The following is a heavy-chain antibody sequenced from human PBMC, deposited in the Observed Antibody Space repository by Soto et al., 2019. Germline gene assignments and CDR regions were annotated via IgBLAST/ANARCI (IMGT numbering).Heavy chain of an antibody. CDR2: IYSGGST. CDR3: AVSLAAAWTIYAFDI. Sequence: GGSLRLSCAASGFTVSSNYMSWVRQAPGKGLEWVSVIYSGGSTYYADSVKGRFTISRDNSKNTLYLQMNSLRAEDTAVYYCAVSLAAAWTIYAFDIWGQGTMVTVSS. D-gene: IGHD6-13*01. V-gene: IGHV3-53*01. J-gene: IGHJ3*02. CDR1: GFTVSSNY.